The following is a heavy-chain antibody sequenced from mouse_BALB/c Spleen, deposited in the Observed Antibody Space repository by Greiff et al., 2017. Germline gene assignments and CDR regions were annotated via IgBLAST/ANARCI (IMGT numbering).Heavy chain of an antibody. CDR1: GFSLSRYS. D-gene: IGHD1-2*01. J-gene: IGHJ4*01. V-gene: IGHV2-6-4*01. CDR3: ARGGVITTAYYAMDY. Sequence: VKLMESGPGLVAPSQSLSITCTVSGFSLSRYSVHWVRQPPGKGLEWLGMIWGGGSTDYNSALKSRLSISKDNSKSQVFLKMNSLQTDDTAMYYCARGGVITTAYYAMDYWGQGTSVTVSS. CDR2: IWGGGST.